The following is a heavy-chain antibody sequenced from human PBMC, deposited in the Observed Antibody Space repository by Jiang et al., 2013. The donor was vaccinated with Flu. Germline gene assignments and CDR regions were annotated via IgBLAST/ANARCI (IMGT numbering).Heavy chain of an antibody. V-gene: IGHV4-30-4*01. CDR3: ARGGRFLEHLIGLFDK. J-gene: IGHJ4*02. Sequence: GSGLVKPSQTLSLSCTVSGDSINSGDNFWSWIRQAPGKGLEWIGYIYFRGSTYYNPSLKSRFNISLDTSKNQFSLIVSSVTAADTAVYYCARGGRFLEHLIGLFDKWGQGTLVTVSS. D-gene: IGHD3-3*01. CDR1: GDSINSGDNF. CDR2: IYFRGST.